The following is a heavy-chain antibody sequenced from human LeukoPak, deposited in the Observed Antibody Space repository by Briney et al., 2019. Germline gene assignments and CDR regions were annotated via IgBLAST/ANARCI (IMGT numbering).Heavy chain of an antibody. J-gene: IGHJ4*02. CDR3: ARGPHPYSSGWYHFDY. CDR1: GFTFSSYE. Sequence: PGGSLRLSCAAPGFTFSSYEMNWVRQAPGKGLEWVSYISSSGSTIYYADSVKGRFTISRDNARNSLYLQMNSLRGEDTAVYYCARGPHPYSSGWYHFDYWGQGTLVTVSS. V-gene: IGHV3-48*03. CDR2: ISSSGSTI. D-gene: IGHD6-19*01.